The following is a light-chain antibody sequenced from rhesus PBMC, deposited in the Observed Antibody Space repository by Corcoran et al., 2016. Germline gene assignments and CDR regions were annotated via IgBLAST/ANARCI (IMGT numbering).Light chain of an antibody. CDR3: LQYNSKPVT. CDR1: QGISNY. Sequence: DIQMTQSPSSLSASVGDRVTITCRASQGISNYLSWYQQKPGKAPKRLFYVASSLESGVPSRFSGSGSGTEFTLTISSLQPEDFAVYFCLQYNSKPVTFGPGTKLDIK. J-gene: IGKJ3*01. V-gene: IGKV1-36*01. CDR2: VAS.